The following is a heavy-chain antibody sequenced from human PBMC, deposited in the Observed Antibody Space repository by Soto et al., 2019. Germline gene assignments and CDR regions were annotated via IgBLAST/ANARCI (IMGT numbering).Heavy chain of an antibody. V-gene: IGHV3-48*01. Sequence: EVQLVESGGGLVQPGGSLRLSCTASGFTFSKYSMNWARQAPGKGLEWISYISSSSSPIYYADSVKGRFTISRDNAKXXXXXXXXXXXXXXXXXXXXXRDTKASDCSSTSCHRWDYWGQGNLVTVSS. CDR2: ISSSSSPI. CDR3: XRDTKASDCSSTSCHRWDY. J-gene: IGHJ4*02. D-gene: IGHD2-2*01. CDR1: GFTFSKYS.